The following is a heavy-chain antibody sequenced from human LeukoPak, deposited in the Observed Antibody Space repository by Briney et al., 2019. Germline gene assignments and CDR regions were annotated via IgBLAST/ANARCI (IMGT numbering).Heavy chain of an antibody. CDR1: GGTFSSYA. D-gene: IGHD2-2*01. V-gene: IGHV1-69*05. CDR3: ARWKCSSTSCYRGYYYMDV. Sequence: GASVKVSCKASGGTFSSYAISWVRQAPGQGLEWMGGIIPIFGTANYAQKFQGRVTITTDESTSTAYMGLSSLRSEDTAVYYCARWKCSSTSCYRGYYYMDVWGKGTTVTVSS. CDR2: IIPIFGTA. J-gene: IGHJ6*03.